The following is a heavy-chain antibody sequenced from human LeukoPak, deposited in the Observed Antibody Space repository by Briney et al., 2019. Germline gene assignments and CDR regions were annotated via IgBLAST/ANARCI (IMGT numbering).Heavy chain of an antibody. CDR1: GFTSSKYW. D-gene: IGHD6-19*01. V-gene: IGHV3-74*01. J-gene: IGHJ4*02. CDR3: ATEQWLAPPPDS. CDR2: INTDGTVT. Sequence: GGSLRLSCAASGFTSSKYWMLWVRQAPGKGLESVSRINTDGTVTTYADSVKGRFTVSRDNADNTMFLQMNSVRDEDTAVYYCATEQWLAPPPDSWGQGTPVTVSS.